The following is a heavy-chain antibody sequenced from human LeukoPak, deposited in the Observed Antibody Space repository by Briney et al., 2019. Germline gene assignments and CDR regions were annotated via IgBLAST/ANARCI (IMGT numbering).Heavy chain of an antibody. J-gene: IGHJ4*02. V-gene: IGHV3-23*01. Sequence: GGSLRLSCVASGVTLSNYAMSWARQAPGKGLEWVSAISGSGGSTYYADSVKGRFTISRDNSKNTLYLQMNSLRAEDTAVYYCAKDPGYGDYWGQGTLVTVSS. D-gene: IGHD5-12*01. CDR3: AKDPGYGDY. CDR1: GVTLSNYA. CDR2: ISGSGGST.